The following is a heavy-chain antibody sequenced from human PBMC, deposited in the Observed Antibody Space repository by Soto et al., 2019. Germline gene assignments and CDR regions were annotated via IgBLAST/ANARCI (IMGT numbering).Heavy chain of an antibody. CDR1: GFTVSSNY. Sequence: PGGSLRLSCAASGFTVSSNYMSWVRQAPGKGLEWVSVIYSSGSTYYADSVKGRFTISRDNSKNTLYLQMNSLRAEDTAIFYCARDPFGYYVNYFDNWGQGTLVTVSS. V-gene: IGHV3-53*01. CDR3: ARDPFGYYVNYFDN. J-gene: IGHJ4*02. D-gene: IGHD1-26*01. CDR2: IYSSGST.